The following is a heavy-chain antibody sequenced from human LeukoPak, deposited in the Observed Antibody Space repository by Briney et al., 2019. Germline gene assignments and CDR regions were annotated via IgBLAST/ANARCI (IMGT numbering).Heavy chain of an antibody. Sequence: GGSLRLSCAASGFTFRSYAMHWVRQAPGKGLEWVAVISYDGNNKYYADSVKGRFVISRDNSKNIVYLQMNSQRPEDTTVYYCARDPKGGFSYGWGAFDIWGQGTMVTVSS. CDR1: GFTFRSYA. V-gene: IGHV3-30*09. CDR3: ARDPKGGFSYGWGAFDI. D-gene: IGHD5-18*01. CDR2: ISYDGNNK. J-gene: IGHJ3*02.